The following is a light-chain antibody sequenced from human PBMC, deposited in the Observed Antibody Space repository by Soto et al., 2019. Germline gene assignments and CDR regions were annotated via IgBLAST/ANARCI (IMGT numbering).Light chain of an antibody. J-gene: IGLJ1*01. Sequence: QSVLTQPASVSGSPGQSITISCTGTSSDVGGYNYVSWYQHHPGKAPKLMIYDVSDRPSGVSNRFSGSKSGNTASLTISGLQAEDEAEYHCSSYTSSSSYVFGTGTKVTVL. CDR1: SSDVGGYNY. V-gene: IGLV2-14*03. CDR3: SSYTSSSSYV. CDR2: DVS.